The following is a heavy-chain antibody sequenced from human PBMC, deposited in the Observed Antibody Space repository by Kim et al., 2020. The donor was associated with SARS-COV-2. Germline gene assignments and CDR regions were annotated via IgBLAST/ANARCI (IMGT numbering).Heavy chain of an antibody. J-gene: IGHJ6*02. CDR2: ISYDGSNK. Sequence: GGSLRLSCAASGFTFSSYAMHWVRQAPGKGLEWVAVISYDGSNKYYADSVKGRFTISRDNSKNTLYLQMNSLRAEDTAVYYCARGGSTERGMDVWGQGTTVTVSS. CDR1: GFTFSSYA. V-gene: IGHV3-30-3*01. D-gene: IGHD2-2*01. CDR3: ARGGSTERGMDV.